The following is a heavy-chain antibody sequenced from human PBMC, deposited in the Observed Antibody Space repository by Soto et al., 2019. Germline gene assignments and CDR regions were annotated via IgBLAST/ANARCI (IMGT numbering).Heavy chain of an antibody. CDR1: GGSISSYY. V-gene: IGHV4-59*01. CDR3: ATSEGYSYGYYYYYGMGV. Sequence: SETLSLTCTVSGGSISSYYWSWIRQPPGKGLEWIGYIYYSGSTNYNPSLKSRVTISVDTSKNQFSLKLSSVTAADTAVYYCATSEGYSYGYYYYYGMGVCGQRTTVTVSS. CDR2: IYYSGST. J-gene: IGHJ6*02. D-gene: IGHD5-18*01.